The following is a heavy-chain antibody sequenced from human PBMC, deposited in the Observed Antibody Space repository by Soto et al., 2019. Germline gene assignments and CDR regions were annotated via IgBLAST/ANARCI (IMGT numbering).Heavy chain of an antibody. D-gene: IGHD3-3*01. V-gene: IGHV3-30-3*01. Sequence: PGESLKISCAASGFTFSSYAMHWVRQAPGKGLEWVAVISYDGSNKYYADSVKGRFTISRDNSKNTLYLQMNSLRAEDTAVYFCARATNPVLRFLEWLAAIDYWGQGTLVTVSS. J-gene: IGHJ4*02. CDR2: ISYDGSNK. CDR3: ARATNPVLRFLEWLAAIDY. CDR1: GFTFSSYA.